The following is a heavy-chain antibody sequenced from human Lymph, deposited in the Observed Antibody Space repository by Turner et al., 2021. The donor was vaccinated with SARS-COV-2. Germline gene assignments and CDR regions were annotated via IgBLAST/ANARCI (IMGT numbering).Heavy chain of an antibody. V-gene: IGHV1-24*01. J-gene: IGHJ6*02. D-gene: IGHD2-15*01. CDR3: ATVLCSGGSCYYYGMDV. Sequence: QVQLVQSGAEVKKPGASMKVCCKVSGYTITELSMHWVRQAPGKGLEWAGGFDPGDGKKVYAQKFQGRVTMTEDTSTDTAYMELSSLRSEDTAVYYCATVLCSGGSCYYYGMDVWGQGTTVTVSS. CDR1: GYTITELS. CDR2: FDPGDGKK.